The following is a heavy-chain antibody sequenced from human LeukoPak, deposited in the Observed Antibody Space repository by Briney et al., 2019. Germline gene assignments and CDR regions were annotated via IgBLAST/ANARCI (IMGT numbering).Heavy chain of an antibody. CDR2: ISYDGSNK. J-gene: IGHJ5*02. CDR3: AKEYGWFGNLANWFDP. D-gene: IGHD3-10*01. V-gene: IGHV3-30*18. Sequence: GSLILSCAASGFTFSSYGMHWVRQAPGKGLEWVAVISYDGSNKYYADSVKGRFTISRDNSKNTLYLQMNSLRAEDTAVYYCAKEYGWFGNLANWFDPWGQGTLVTVSP. CDR1: GFTFSSYG.